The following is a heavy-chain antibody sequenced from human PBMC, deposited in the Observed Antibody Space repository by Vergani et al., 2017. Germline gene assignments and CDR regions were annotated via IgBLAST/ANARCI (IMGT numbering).Heavy chain of an antibody. V-gene: IGHV3-30-3*01. Sequence: QVQLVESGGGVVQPGRSLRLSCAASGFTFSSYTMHWVRQAPGKGLEWVAVISSDGSNKYYADSVRGRFTISRDNSKNTLYLQMNSLRAEDTAVYYCTRGWYYDSIAYWAYWGQGTLVTVSS. CDR1: GFTFSSYT. CDR3: TRGWYYDSIAYWAY. D-gene: IGHD3-22*01. J-gene: IGHJ4*02. CDR2: ISSDGSNK.